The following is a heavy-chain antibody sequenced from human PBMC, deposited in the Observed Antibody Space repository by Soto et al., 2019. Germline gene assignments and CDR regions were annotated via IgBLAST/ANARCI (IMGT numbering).Heavy chain of an antibody. D-gene: IGHD3-3*01. CDR3: ARGFLEWLLSGFDY. CDR2: INAGNGNT. J-gene: IGHJ4*02. V-gene: IGHV1-3*01. Sequence: AAVKVSCKASGYTFTSYAMHWVRQAPGQRLEWMGWINAGNGNTKYSQKFQGRVTITRDTSASTAYMELSSLRSEDTAVYYCARGFLEWLLSGFDYWGQGTLVTVSS. CDR1: GYTFTSYA.